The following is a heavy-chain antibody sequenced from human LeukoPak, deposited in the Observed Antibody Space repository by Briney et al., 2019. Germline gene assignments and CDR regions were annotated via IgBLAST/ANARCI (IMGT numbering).Heavy chain of an antibody. CDR3: ARATNYYDSSGYLYYFDY. J-gene: IGHJ4*02. D-gene: IGHD3-22*01. V-gene: IGHV3-7*01. CDR1: GFTFSSYW. Sequence: GGSLRLSCAVSGFTFSSYWMSWVRQAPGRRPEWVANIKPDGSEKYYVDPVKGRFTVSRDNAKNSLFLQMNSLRDEDTAVYYCARATNYYDSSGYLYYFDYWGQGTLVTVSS. CDR2: IKPDGSEK.